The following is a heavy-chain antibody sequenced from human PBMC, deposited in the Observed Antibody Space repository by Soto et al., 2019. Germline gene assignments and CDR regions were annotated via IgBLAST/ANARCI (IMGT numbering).Heavy chain of an antibody. J-gene: IGHJ4*02. V-gene: IGHV1-69*04. Sequence: ASVKVSCKASGGTFSSYTISWVRQAPGQGLEWMGRIIPILGIANYAQKFQGRVTITADKSTSTAYMELSSLRSEDTAVYYCARDLTPLAYGDYDYWGQGTLVTVSS. D-gene: IGHD4-17*01. CDR1: GGTFSSYT. CDR3: ARDLTPLAYGDYDY. CDR2: IIPILGIA.